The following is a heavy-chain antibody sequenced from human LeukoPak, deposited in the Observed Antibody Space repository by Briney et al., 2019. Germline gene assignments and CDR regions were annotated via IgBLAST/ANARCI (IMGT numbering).Heavy chain of an antibody. V-gene: IGHV3-23*01. CDR3: AKNGKDNYDMFFDY. CDR1: GFTFSNYA. J-gene: IGHJ4*02. Sequence: TGGSLRLSCAASGFTFSNYAMNWVRQAPGKGLEWVWALGDNEGRNFYEDSVKGRFTISRNNSKNTLYLQMNSLRAEDTAIYYCAKNGKDNYDMFFDYWGQGTLVTVSS. CDR2: LGDNEGRN. D-gene: IGHD3-9*01.